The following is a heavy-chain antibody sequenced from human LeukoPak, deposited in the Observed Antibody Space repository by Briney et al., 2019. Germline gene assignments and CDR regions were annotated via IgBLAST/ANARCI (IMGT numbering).Heavy chain of an antibody. CDR1: GFTFSSYA. V-gene: IGHV3-30*14. CDR2: ISYDGSNK. D-gene: IGHD6-13*01. Sequence: GGSLRLSCAASGFTFSSYAMHWVRQAPGKGLEWVAVISYDGSNKYYADSVKGRFTISRDNSKNTLSLQMSNLRAEDTAVYYCVAGYSNGWYRGTHEYWGQGTLVTVSS. CDR3: VAGYSNGWYRGTHEY. J-gene: IGHJ4*02.